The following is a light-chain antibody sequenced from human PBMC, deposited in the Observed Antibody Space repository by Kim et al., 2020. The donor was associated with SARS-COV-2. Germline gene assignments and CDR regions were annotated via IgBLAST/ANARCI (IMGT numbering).Light chain of an antibody. CDR2: GAS. V-gene: IGKV3-20*01. CDR1: QSVSGDY. Sequence: DIVLTQSPGTLSLSPGEGATLSCRASQSVSGDYLGWYQQRPGQAPRLLVYGASTRATGIPDRFSGNGSGTDFTLTISRLEPEDFAVYFCQQYGTPPWTFGQGTKVDIK. CDR3: QQYGTPPWT. J-gene: IGKJ1*01.